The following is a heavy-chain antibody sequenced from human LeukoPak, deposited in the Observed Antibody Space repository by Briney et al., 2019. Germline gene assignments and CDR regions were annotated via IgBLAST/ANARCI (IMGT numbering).Heavy chain of an antibody. CDR3: ARDRTCSSTSCSFNWFDP. Sequence: SETLSLTCTVSGASISSGGYYWSWIRQPAGKGLEWIGRIYTSGTTNYNPSLKSRVTMSVDTSKNQFSLRLSSVTAADTAVYYCARDRTCSSTSCSFNWFDPWGQGTLVTVSS. V-gene: IGHV4-61*02. D-gene: IGHD2-2*01. CDR1: GASISSGGYY. J-gene: IGHJ5*02. CDR2: IYTSGTT.